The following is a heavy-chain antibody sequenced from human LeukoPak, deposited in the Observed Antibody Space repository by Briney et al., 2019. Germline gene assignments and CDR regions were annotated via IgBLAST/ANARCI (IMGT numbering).Heavy chain of an antibody. V-gene: IGHV3-23*01. CDR2: ISGSGGST. D-gene: IGHD3-16*02. CDR1: GFTFSIYA. Sequence: GGSLRLSCAASGFTFSIYAMSWVRQAPGKGLEWVSAISGSGGSTYYADSVKGRFTISRDISKNTLYLQMNSLRAEDTAVYYCAKGGYDYVWGSYPLVPSDYWGQGTLVTVSS. CDR3: AKGGYDYVWGSYPLVPSDY. J-gene: IGHJ4*02.